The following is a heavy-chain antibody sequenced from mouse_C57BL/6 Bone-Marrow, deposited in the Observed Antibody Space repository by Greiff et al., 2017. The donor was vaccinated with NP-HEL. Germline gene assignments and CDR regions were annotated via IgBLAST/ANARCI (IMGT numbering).Heavy chain of an antibody. V-gene: IGHV2-2*01. Sequence: VQLQQSGPGLVQPSQSLSITCTVSGFSFTSYGVHWVRQSPGKGLEWLGVIWSGGSTDYNAAFLSRLNISKDNSKSQVFFKMNSLQADDTAIYYCARTYYYGSSLAWFAYWGQGTLVTVSA. CDR2: IWSGGST. CDR3: ARTYYYGSSLAWFAY. CDR1: GFSFTSYG. J-gene: IGHJ3*01. D-gene: IGHD1-1*01.